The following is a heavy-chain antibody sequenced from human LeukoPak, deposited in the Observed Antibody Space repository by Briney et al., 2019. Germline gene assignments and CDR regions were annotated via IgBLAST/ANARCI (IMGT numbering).Heavy chain of an antibody. V-gene: IGHV3-53*01. CDR3: ARLKDIALAGIGSHDF. Sequence: AGGSLRLSCAASGFIVSRNYMSWVRQPPGQGLEWVSVIHSGGTTYYAGSVKGRFTISRDHSRNTVDLQMNDLRAEDTALYYCARLKDIALAGIGSHDFWGQGTMVTVSS. J-gene: IGHJ3*01. CDR2: IHSGGTT. D-gene: IGHD3-3*01. CDR1: GFIVSRNY.